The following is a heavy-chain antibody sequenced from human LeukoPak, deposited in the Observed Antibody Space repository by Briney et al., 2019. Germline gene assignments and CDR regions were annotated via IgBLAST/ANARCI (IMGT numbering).Heavy chain of an antibody. J-gene: IGHJ4*02. D-gene: IGHD2-21*02. CDR2: TRHKANSYTT. CDR1: GFTFSDHY. Sequence: GGSLRLSCAASGFTFSDHYMDWVRQAPGKGLEWVGRTRHKANSYTTEYAASVKGRFTISRDDSKNSLYLQMNSLKTEDTAVYSCATTSAYCGGDCYWRGYYFDYWGQGTLVTVSS. CDR3: ATTSAYCGGDCYWRGYYFDY. V-gene: IGHV3-72*01.